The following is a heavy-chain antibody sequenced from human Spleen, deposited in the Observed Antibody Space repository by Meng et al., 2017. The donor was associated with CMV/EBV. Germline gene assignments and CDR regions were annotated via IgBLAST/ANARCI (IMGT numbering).Heavy chain of an antibody. CDR2: IYSGGSST. CDR3: AKVEHDSSGIYGLGVNAY. J-gene: IGHJ4*02. D-gene: IGHD3-22*01. CDR1: GFTVSSNY. V-gene: IGHV3-53*01. Sequence: GGSLRLSCAASGFTVSSNYMSWVRQAPGKGLEWVSVIYSGGSSTYYADSVKGRFTISRDNSKNTLYLQMNSLRAEDTAVYYCAKVEHDSSGIYGLGVNAYWGQGTLVTVSS.